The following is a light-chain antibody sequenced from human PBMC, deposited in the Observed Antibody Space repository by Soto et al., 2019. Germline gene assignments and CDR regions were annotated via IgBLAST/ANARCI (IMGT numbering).Light chain of an antibody. J-gene: IGKJ1*01. CDR1: QSISSW. CDR2: DAS. CDR3: QQYNSYSWT. Sequence: DIQMTQSPSTLSASVGDRVTITCRASQSISSWLAWYQQKPGKAPKLLINDASRLESGVPSRFSGSGSETEFTLTISSLQSDDFATYYCQQYNSYSWTFGQGTKVEIK. V-gene: IGKV1-5*01.